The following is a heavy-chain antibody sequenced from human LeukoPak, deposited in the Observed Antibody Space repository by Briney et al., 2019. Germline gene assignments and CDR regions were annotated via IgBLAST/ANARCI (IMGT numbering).Heavy chain of an antibody. Sequence: GGSLRLSCAASGFTFSSYWMHWVRQAPGKGLVWVSRINSDGSSTSYADSVKGRFTVSRDNAKNTLYLQMNSLRAEDTAVYYCARAPTWSSAFDFWGQGTMVTVSS. D-gene: IGHD2-8*02. J-gene: IGHJ3*01. CDR2: INSDGSST. V-gene: IGHV3-74*01. CDR3: ARAPTWSSAFDF. CDR1: GFTFSSYW.